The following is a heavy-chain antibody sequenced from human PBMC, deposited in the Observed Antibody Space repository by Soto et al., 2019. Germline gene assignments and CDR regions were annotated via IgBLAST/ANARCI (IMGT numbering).Heavy chain of an antibody. Sequence: QVQLVESGGGVVQPGRSLRLSCAASGFTFSSYGMHWVRQAPGKGLEWVAVMWYDGSNKYYADSVKGRFTISRDNSKNTLYLQMNSLRAEDTAVYYCAREGGVVVVAATTYYYYGMDVWGQGTTVTVSS. D-gene: IGHD2-15*01. CDR1: GFTFSSYG. V-gene: IGHV3-33*01. J-gene: IGHJ6*02. CDR3: AREGGVVVVAATTYYYYGMDV. CDR2: MWYDGSNK.